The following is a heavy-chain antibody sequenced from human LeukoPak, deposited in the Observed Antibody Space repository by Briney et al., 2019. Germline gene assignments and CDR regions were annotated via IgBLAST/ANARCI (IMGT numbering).Heavy chain of an antibody. CDR3: ARGLSTSGWLDY. V-gene: IGHV3-53*01. CDR2: LYSGGIT. J-gene: IGHJ4*02. Sequence: GGSLRLSCAASGFTFSYYGIHWVGQAPGKGVEGVSVLYSGGITYYIDSVKGRFTISRDSSKNRLYLQMNSLRAEDTALYYCARGLSTSGWLDYWGLGTLVTVSP. D-gene: IGHD6-19*01. CDR1: GFTFSYYG.